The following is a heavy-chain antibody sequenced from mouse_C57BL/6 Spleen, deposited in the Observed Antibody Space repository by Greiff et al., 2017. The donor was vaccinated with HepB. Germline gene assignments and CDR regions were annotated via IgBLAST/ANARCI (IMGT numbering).Heavy chain of an antibody. CDR1: GYTFTDYY. J-gene: IGHJ3*01. CDR3: AGSWFAY. V-gene: IGHV1-26*01. Sequence: EVQLQQSGPELVKPGASVKISCKASGYTFTDYYMNWVKQSNGKSLEWIGDINTNNGGTSYNQKFKGKATLTVDKSSSTAYMELRSLTSEDTAVYYCAGSWFAYWGQGTLVTVSA. CDR2: INTNNGGT.